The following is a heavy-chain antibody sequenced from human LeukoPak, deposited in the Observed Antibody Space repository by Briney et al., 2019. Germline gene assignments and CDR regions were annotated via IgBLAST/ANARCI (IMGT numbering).Heavy chain of an antibody. CDR3: ARVAHYDSSGYWGY. V-gene: IGHV3-20*04. D-gene: IGHD3-22*01. J-gene: IGHJ4*02. CDR1: GFTFDDYG. Sequence: PGGSLRLSCAASGFTFDDYGMSWVRQAPGKGLEWVSGINWNGGSTGYADSVKGRFTISRDNAKNSLYLQMNSLRAEDTALYYCARVAHYDSSGYWGYWGQRTLVTVSS. CDR2: INWNGGST.